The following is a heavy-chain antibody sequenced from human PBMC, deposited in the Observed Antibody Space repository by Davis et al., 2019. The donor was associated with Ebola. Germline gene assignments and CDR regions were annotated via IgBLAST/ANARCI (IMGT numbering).Heavy chain of an antibody. V-gene: IGHV1-69*13. Sequence: SVQVSCKASGGTFSSYAISWVRQAPGQGLEWMGGIIPILGTANYAQKFQGRVTTTADESTSTAYMELSSLKSEDTAVYYCARGIVATIFNYYYYMDVWGKGATVTVSS. CDR2: IIPILGTA. CDR1: GGTFSSYA. J-gene: IGHJ6*03. CDR3: ARGIVATIFNYYYYMDV. D-gene: IGHD5-12*01.